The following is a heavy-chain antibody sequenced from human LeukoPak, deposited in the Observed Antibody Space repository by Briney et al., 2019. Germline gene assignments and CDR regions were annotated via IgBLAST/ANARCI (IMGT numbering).Heavy chain of an antibody. D-gene: IGHD6-19*01. CDR1: GYTFTSYA. V-gene: IGHV7-4-1*02. CDR2: INTNTGNP. J-gene: IGHJ6*03. CDR3: ARLYKQWLVPEVYYYYYMDV. Sequence: ASVKVSCKASGYTFTSYAMNWVRQAPGQGLEWMGWINTNTGNPTYAQGFTGRFVFSLDTSVSTAYLQISSLKAEDTAVYYCARLYKQWLVPEVYYYYYMDVWGKGTTVTVSS.